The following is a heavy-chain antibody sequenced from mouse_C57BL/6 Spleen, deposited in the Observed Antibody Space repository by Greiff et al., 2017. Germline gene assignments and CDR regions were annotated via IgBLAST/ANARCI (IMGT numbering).Heavy chain of an antibody. CDR3: ARGNYYGSSYPDYAMDY. D-gene: IGHD1-1*01. CDR2: INPNNGGT. V-gene: IGHV1-26*01. Sequence: VQLQQSGPELVKPGASVKISCKASGYTFTDYYMNWVKQSHGKSLEWIGDINPNNGGTSYNQKFKGKATLTVDKSSSTAYMELRSLTSEDSAVYYCARGNYYGSSYPDYAMDYWGQGTSVTVSS. CDR1: GYTFTDYY. J-gene: IGHJ4*01.